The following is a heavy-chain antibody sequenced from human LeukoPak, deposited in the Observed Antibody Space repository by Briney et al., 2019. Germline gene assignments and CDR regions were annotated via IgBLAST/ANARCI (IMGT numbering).Heavy chain of an antibody. V-gene: IGHV1-2*02. CDR2: INPNSGGT. D-gene: IGHD2-2*02. Sequence: ASVKVSCKASGYTFTGYYMHRVRQAPGQGLEWMGWINPNSGGTNYAQKFQGRVTMTRDTSISTAYMELSRLRSDDTAVYYCARDFQIVVVPAAIRPPIYYYYYYMDVWGKGTTVTVSS. CDR1: GYTFTGYY. CDR3: ARDFQIVVVPAAIRPPIYYYYYYMDV. J-gene: IGHJ6*03.